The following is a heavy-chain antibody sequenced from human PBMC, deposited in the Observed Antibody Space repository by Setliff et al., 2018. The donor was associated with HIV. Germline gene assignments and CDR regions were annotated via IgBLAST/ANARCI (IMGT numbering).Heavy chain of an antibody. V-gene: IGHV4-39*07. D-gene: IGHD1-26*01. CDR1: GGSISSSRYY. J-gene: IGHJ4*02. CDR2: IYYSGTT. CDR3: ARHRDGGTYPLDY. Sequence: SETLSLTCTVSGGSISSSRYYWGWIRQPPGMGLEWIGSIYYSGTTYYNPSLKSRVTISVDTSKNQFSLKLTSVTAADTAVYYCARHRDGGTYPLDYWGQGTLVTVSS.